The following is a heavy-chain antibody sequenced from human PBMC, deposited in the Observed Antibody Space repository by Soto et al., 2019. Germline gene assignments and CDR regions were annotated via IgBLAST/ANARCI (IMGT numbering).Heavy chain of an antibody. Sequence: QVKLVQSGGEVKKPGASVKVSCKASGYTFTIYGINWVRQAPGQGLEWMGWISPDNGNTNYALKLQGRVTMTTDTSTCTAYMELRSLRSDDTAVYYCARALGYSGYAGMDVWGQGTTVTVSS. J-gene: IGHJ6*02. CDR1: GYTFTIYG. CDR2: ISPDNGNT. D-gene: IGHD5-12*01. V-gene: IGHV1-18*01. CDR3: ARALGYSGYAGMDV.